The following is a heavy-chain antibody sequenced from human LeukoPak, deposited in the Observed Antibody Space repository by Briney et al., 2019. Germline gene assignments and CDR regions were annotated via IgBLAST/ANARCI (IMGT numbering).Heavy chain of an antibody. V-gene: IGHV3-30*18. CDR1: GFTFSSYG. J-gene: IGHJ4*02. CDR2: ISYDGSNK. D-gene: IGHD6-19*01. CDR3: AKPPRIAVAGSFDY. Sequence: GGSLRLSCAASGFTFSSYGMHWVRQAPGKGLEWVAVISYDGSNKYYADSVKGRFTISRDNSKNTLYLQMNSLRAEDTAVYYCAKPPRIAVAGSFDYWGQGTLVTVSS.